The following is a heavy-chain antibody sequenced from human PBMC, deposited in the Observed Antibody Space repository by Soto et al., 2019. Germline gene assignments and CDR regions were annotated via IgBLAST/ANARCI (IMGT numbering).Heavy chain of an antibody. J-gene: IGHJ4*02. D-gene: IGHD3-9*01. V-gene: IGHV4-59*08. CDR1: GVSISSNY. Sequence: QVQLQESGPGLVKPSETLSLTCTVSGVSISSNYWSWIRQPPGKGLEYIGYIDYSGSTHYKASLKSRVTISVDTSKNQFSLKLSSVTAADTAIYYCARHRTGLDSWGQGTLVTVSS. CDR2: IDYSGST. CDR3: ARHRTGLDS.